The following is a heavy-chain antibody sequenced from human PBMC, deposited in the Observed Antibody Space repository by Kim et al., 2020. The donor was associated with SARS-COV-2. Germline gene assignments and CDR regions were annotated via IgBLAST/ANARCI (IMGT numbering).Heavy chain of an antibody. J-gene: IGHJ4*02. CDR3: TRTSRNY. CDR2: YGGTT. Sequence: YGGTTQDAASGKGRFNISRDDSKSIAYMQMNSLKAEDTAVYYCTRTSRNYWGQGTLVTVSS. V-gene: IGHV3-49*02. D-gene: IGHD2-2*01.